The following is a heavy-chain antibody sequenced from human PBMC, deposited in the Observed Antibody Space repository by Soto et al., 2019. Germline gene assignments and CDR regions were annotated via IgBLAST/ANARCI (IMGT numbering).Heavy chain of an antibody. V-gene: IGHV3-30*03. CDR1: VFTISSYG. J-gene: IGHJ4*02. D-gene: IGHD3-22*01. CDR2: LSYVGSNT. CDR3: ARDRQDYYDSIGYFDY. Sequence: WGSLRLSCVAAVFTISSYGMHRVRQAPGKWLEWVAILSYVGSNTYYADSVKGRFTISRDNSKNTLYLQMNSLRAEVTAVYYCARDRQDYYDSIGYFDYWGQGTLVTVSS.